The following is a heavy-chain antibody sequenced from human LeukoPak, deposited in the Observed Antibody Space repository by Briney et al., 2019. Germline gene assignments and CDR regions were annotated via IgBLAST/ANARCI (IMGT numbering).Heavy chain of an antibody. V-gene: IGHV3-49*03. CDR1: GFTFGDYA. J-gene: IGHJ4*02. D-gene: IGHD3-22*01. CDR2: IRSRSFGGTP. Sequence: GGSLRLSCTASGFTFGDYAMSWFRQAPGKGLEWVGFIRSRSFGGTPEYAASVKGRFTISRDNSNSIAYLQMSSLKSEDTAVYYCTKSYYDSSGYPVDWGQGTLVTVSS. CDR3: TKSYYDSSGYPVD.